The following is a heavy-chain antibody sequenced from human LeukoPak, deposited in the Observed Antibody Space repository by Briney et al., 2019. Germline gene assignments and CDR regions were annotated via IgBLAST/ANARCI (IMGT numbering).Heavy chain of an antibody. J-gene: IGHJ5*02. D-gene: IGHD6-19*01. Sequence: SETLSLTCTVPGGSISSHYWSWIRQAPGKGLEWIGYIYYSGSTNYNPSLKSRVTISVDTSKNQFSLKLSSVTAADTAMYYCARLIGDIAVSGTSWFVPWGQGTLVTVSS. V-gene: IGHV4-59*11. CDR2: IYYSGST. CDR3: ARLIGDIAVSGTSWFVP. CDR1: GGSISSHY.